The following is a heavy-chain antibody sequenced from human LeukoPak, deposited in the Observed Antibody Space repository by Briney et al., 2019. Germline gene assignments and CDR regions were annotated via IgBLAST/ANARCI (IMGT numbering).Heavy chain of an antibody. J-gene: IGHJ4*02. D-gene: IGHD4-17*01. CDR3: TTSTQYGDYPDY. Sequence: GGSLRLSCAASGFTFSNAWMSWVRQAPGKGLEWVGRIKSKTDGGTTDYAAPVKGRYTISRDDSKNTLYLQMNSLKTEDTAVYYCTTSTQYGDYPDYWGQGTLVTVSS. CDR1: GFTFSNAW. CDR2: IKSKTDGGTT. V-gene: IGHV3-15*01.